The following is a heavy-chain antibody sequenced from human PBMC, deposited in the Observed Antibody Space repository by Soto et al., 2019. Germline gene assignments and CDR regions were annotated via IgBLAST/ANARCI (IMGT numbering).Heavy chain of an antibody. CDR2: ISGSGGTT. CDR3: EKTAKGWFSVFDI. V-gene: IGHV3-23*01. Sequence: GGSLRLSCAASGFTFSSYAMSWVRQAPGKGLEWVSAISGSGGTTYYADSVKGRFTFSRDNSKNTLYLQMNSLRAEDTAVYYCEKTAKGWFSVFDIWGKGKMVTVS. CDR1: GFTFSSYA. D-gene: IGHD6-19*01. J-gene: IGHJ3*02.